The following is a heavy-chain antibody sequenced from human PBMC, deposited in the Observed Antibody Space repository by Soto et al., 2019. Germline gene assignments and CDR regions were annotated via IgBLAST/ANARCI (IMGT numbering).Heavy chain of an antibody. J-gene: IGHJ6*02. CDR1: GFTFENYA. CDR3: AKDSWAIFGVPAGEYYAMDV. CDR2: ISGSGGTT. D-gene: IGHD3-3*01. V-gene: IGHV3-23*01. Sequence: EVQLLESGGAPVQSGGSLRLSCVASGFTFENYAMSWVRQAPGKGLEWVSAISGSGGTTYYSDSVKGRFTISRDNSNNTVYLQMNDLRVEDAAKYFCAKDSWAIFGVPAGEYYAMDVWGQGTTVTVSS.